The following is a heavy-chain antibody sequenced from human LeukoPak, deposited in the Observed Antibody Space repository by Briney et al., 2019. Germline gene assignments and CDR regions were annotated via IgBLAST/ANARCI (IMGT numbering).Heavy chain of an antibody. J-gene: IGHJ4*02. V-gene: IGHV3-23*01. CDR3: AKDSTAVSLSIFLVSGLEF. CDR2: ISGGGGST. D-gene: IGHD3-9*01. Sequence: PGGSLSLSCAASGFTFSSYAISWARQAPGKGLEWVSAISGGGGSTYHADSVKGRFTISRDNSKNTLFLQLNSLRAEDTAVYFCAKDSTAVSLSIFLVSGLEFWGQGILVTVSS. CDR1: GFTFSSYA.